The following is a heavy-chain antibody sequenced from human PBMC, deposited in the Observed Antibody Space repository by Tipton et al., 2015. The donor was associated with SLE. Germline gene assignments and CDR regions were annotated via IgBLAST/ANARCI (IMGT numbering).Heavy chain of an antibody. D-gene: IGHD3/OR15-3a*01. Sequence: TLSLTCAVYGGSFSGYYWSWIRQPPGKGLEWIGEINHSGSTNYNPSLKSRVTISVDTSKNQFSLKLSSVTAADTAVYYCARGGLGGEDFDYWGQGTLVTVSS. CDR1: GGSFSGYY. J-gene: IGHJ4*02. CDR2: INHSGST. V-gene: IGHV4-34*01. CDR3: ARGGLGGEDFDY.